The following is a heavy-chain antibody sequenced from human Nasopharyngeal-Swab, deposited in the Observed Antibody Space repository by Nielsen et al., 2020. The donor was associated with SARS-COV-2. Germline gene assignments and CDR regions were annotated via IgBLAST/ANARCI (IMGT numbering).Heavy chain of an antibody. CDR3: AADVVDSMVRGAGGY. D-gene: IGHD3-10*01. CDR1: GYTLTELS. V-gene: IGHV1-24*01. CDR2: FDPEDGET. Sequence: ASVKVSCKVSGYTLTELSMHWVRQAPGKGLEWMGGFDPEDGETIYAQKFQERVTITRDMSTSTAYMELSSLRSEDTAVYYCAADVVDSMVRGAGGYWGQGTLVTVSS. J-gene: IGHJ4*02.